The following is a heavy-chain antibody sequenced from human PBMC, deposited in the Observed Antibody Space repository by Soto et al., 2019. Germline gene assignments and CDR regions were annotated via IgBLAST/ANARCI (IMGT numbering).Heavy chain of an antibody. Sequence: PGGSLRLSCAASGFTVSINYMSWVRQAPGKGLEWVSVIYSGGSTYYADSVKGRFTISRHNSKNTLYLQMNSLRAEDTAVYYCARARSSWYFYYGMDVWGQGTTVTVSS. CDR3: ARARSSWYFYYGMDV. J-gene: IGHJ6*02. CDR2: IYSGGST. D-gene: IGHD6-13*01. V-gene: IGHV3-53*04. CDR1: GFTVSINY.